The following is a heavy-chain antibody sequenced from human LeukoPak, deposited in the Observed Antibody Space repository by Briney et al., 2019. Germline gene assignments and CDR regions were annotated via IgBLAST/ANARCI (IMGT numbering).Heavy chain of an antibody. J-gene: IGHJ4*02. CDR2: ISYDGSNK. D-gene: IGHD2-2*01. CDR3: AREVDCSSTSCFIDY. Sequence: PGGSLRLSCAASGFTFSSYGMHWVRQAPGKGLEWVAVISYDGSNKYYADSVKGRFTISRDNSKNTLYLQMNSLRAEDTAVYYCAREVDCSSTSCFIDYWGQGTLVTVSS. V-gene: IGHV3-30*03. CDR1: GFTFSSYG.